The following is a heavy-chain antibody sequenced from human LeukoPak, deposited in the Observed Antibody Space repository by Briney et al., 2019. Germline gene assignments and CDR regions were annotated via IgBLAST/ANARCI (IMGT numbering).Heavy chain of an antibody. CDR2: MNPNSGNT. CDR1: GYTFTSYD. D-gene: IGHD2-15*01. Sequence: ASVKVSCKASGYTFTSYDINWVRQATGQGLEWMGWMNPNSGNTGYAQKFQGRVTMTRNTSISTAYMELSSLRSEDTAVYYCAGRIVVRNDNAFDIWGQGTMVTVSS. CDR3: AGRIVVRNDNAFDI. J-gene: IGHJ3*02. V-gene: IGHV1-8*01.